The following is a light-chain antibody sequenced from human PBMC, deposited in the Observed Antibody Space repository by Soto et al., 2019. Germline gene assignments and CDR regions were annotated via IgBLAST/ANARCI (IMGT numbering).Light chain of an antibody. Sequence: DIQMTQSPSSLSASVGDRVTVTCRASQGIRHYLAWYQQKPGKVPRLLIYEASNLQSGVPSRFRGGGSGTEFTLTISSLEPEDFAVYYCQQRSNWPRFGQGTRLEI. J-gene: IGKJ5*01. CDR2: EAS. V-gene: IGKV1-27*01. CDR3: QQRSNWPR. CDR1: QGIRHY.